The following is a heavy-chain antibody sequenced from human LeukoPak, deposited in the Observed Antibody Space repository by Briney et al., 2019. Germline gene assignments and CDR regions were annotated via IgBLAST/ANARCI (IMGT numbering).Heavy chain of an antibody. J-gene: IGHJ4*02. CDR1: GFTFNSYA. Sequence: GGSLRLSCAASGFTFNSYAMHWARQAPGKGLEWVAVISYDGNNKYYTDSVKGRFIISRDDSKNTLYLEMKSLRAEDTAMYYCARGPGLLWFGEFEYWGQGTLVTVSS. CDR3: ARGPGLLWFGEFEY. D-gene: IGHD3-10*01. CDR2: ISYDGNNK. V-gene: IGHV3-30-3*01.